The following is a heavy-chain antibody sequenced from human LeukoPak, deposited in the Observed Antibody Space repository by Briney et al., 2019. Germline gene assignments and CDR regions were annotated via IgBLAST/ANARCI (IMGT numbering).Heavy chain of an antibody. Sequence: GASVKVSCKASGYTFTSYEINWVRQATGQGLEWMGWMNPNTGNTGYAQNFQGRVTMTSDTSITTAYMELNSLTSEDTAVYYCARGAFPSASWGQGTLVTVSS. CDR2: MNPNTGNT. J-gene: IGHJ4*02. CDR3: ARGAFPSAS. D-gene: IGHD2-2*01. CDR1: GYTFTSYE. V-gene: IGHV1-8*01.